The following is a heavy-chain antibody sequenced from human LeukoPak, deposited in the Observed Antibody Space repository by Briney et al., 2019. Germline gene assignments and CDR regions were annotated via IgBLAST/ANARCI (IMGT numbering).Heavy chain of an antibody. CDR1: GGSISSSSHY. V-gene: IGHV4-39*01. CDR2: IYFSGST. Sequence: SETLSLTCTVFGGSISSSSHYWGWIRQPPGEGLEWIGSIYFSGSTYYSPSPKSRVTISVDPSTNQFSLKLGSVTVADTAVYFCARHQWLGPFDSWGQGTLVTVSS. D-gene: IGHD6-19*01. J-gene: IGHJ4*02. CDR3: ARHQWLGPFDS.